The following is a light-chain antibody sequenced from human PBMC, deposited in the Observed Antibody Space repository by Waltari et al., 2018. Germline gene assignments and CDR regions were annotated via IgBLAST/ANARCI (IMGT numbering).Light chain of an antibody. CDR2: DAS. CDR3: QQRSDWPLT. V-gene: IGKV3-11*01. CDR1: QSVSSF. Sequence: EIVLTQSPATLSLSPGERATLSCRAGQSVSSFLACYQQKPGQTPRLLIYDASNRATGIPARFSGSGSGTDFTLTISSLEPEDFAVYYCQQRSDWPLTFGGGTKVEVK. J-gene: IGKJ4*01.